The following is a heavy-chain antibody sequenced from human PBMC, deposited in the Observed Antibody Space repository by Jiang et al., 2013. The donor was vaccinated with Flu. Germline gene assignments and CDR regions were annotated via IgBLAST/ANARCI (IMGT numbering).Heavy chain of an antibody. D-gene: IGHD5-24*01. Sequence: SGAEVKKPGASVKVSCKASGYTFTGYYMHWVRQAPGQGLEWMGWINPNSGGTNYAQKFQGWVTMTRDTSISTAYMGLSRLRSDDTAVYYCARGQRMDGSRLYFDLWGRGTLVTVSS. CDR1: GYTFTGYY. CDR3: ARGQRMDGSRLYFDL. V-gene: IGHV1-2*04. CDR2: INPNSGGT. J-gene: IGHJ2*01.